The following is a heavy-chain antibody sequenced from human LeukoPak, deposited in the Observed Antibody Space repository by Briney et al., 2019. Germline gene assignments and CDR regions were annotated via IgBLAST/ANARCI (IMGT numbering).Heavy chain of an antibody. CDR3: ATQGGITLTY. CDR2: IDPSDSDT. J-gene: IGHJ4*02. Sequence: GESLRISCKGSGYSFTSYWISWVRQMPGKGLEWMGRIDPSDSDTNYRPSFQGHVTISADRSISTAYLRWSSLKASATAMYYCATQGGITLTYWGQGTLVTVSS. V-gene: IGHV5-10-1*01. CDR1: GYSFTSYW. D-gene: IGHD3-10*01.